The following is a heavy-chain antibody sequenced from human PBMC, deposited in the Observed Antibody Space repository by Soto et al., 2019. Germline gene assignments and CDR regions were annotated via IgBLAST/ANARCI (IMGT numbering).Heavy chain of an antibody. CDR2: IILPFGTP. V-gene: IGHV1-69*12. CDR3: ARGPDYDGCFDS. CDR1: GGTFSNYA. J-gene: IGHJ4*02. D-gene: IGHD4-17*01. Sequence: QVRLVQSGAEVKKPGSSVKVSCKASGGTFSNYAIGWVRQAPGQGLEWMGGIILPFGTPNYPQKFQGRVTISADESMTTAYMELTGLRSEDTAVYYCARGPDYDGCFDSWGRGTLVTVSS.